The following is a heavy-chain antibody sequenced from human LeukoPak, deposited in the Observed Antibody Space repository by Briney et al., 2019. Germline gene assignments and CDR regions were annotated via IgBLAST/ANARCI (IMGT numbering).Heavy chain of an antibody. CDR3: ARSYYGSGSGMDV. Sequence: SVKVSCKASGGTFSSYAISWVRQAPGQGLEWMGRIIPILGIANYAQKFQGRVTITADKSTSTAYMELSSLRSEDTAVYYCARSYYGSGSGMDVWGQGTMVTVSS. V-gene: IGHV1-69*04. CDR2: IIPILGIA. D-gene: IGHD3-10*01. J-gene: IGHJ6*02. CDR1: GGTFSSYA.